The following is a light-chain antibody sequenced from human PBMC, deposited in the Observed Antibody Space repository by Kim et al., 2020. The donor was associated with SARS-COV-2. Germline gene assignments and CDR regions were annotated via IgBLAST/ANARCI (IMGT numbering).Light chain of an antibody. J-gene: IGKJ4*01. CDR2: AAS. Sequence: ASVGDRVTITCRASQSISSYLNWYQQKPGKAPKLLIYAASSLQSGVPSRFSGSGSGTDFTLTISSLQPEDFATYYCQQSYSTLPLTFGGGTKVEI. V-gene: IGKV1-39*01. CDR1: QSISSY. CDR3: QQSYSTLPLT.